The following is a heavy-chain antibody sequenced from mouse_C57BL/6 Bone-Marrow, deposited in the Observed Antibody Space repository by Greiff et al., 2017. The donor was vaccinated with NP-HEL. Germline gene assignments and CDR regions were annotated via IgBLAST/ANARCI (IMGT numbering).Heavy chain of an antibody. J-gene: IGHJ4*01. V-gene: IGHV1-47*01. Sequence: VKLQESGAELVKPGASVKMSRKASGYTFTTYPIEWMKQSHGKCLEWIGNFHPYNDDTKYNEKFKGKATLTVEKSSSTVYLDLSRITSDDSAVNYCARCSNFDYAFDYWGQGTSVTVSS. CDR2: FHPYNDDT. D-gene: IGHD1-1*01. CDR1: GYTFTTYP. CDR3: ARCSNFDYAFDY.